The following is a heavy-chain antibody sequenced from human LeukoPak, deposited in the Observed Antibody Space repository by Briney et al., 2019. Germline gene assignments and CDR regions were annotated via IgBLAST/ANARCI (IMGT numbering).Heavy chain of an antibody. J-gene: IGHJ5*02. CDR3: ARDAGYCGGDCPLWFDP. CDR1: GGSISSGDYY. Sequence: SQTLSLTCTVSGGSISSGDYYWSWIRQPPGKGLEWFGYIYYSGSTYYNPSLKSRVTISVDTSKNQFSLKLSSVTAADTAVYYCARDAGYCGGDCPLWFDPWGQGTLVTVSS. D-gene: IGHD2-21*02. CDR2: IYYSGST. V-gene: IGHV4-30-4*01.